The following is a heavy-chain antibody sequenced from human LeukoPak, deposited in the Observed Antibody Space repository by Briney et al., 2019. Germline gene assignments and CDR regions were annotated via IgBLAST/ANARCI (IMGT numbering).Heavy chain of an antibody. CDR1: GYSFTTYW. D-gene: IGHD2-2*01. CDR3: ARRDCSSTSCWFGNWFDP. CDR2: IYPGDSDT. V-gene: IGHV5-51*01. J-gene: IGHJ5*02. Sequence: GESLKISCQASGYSFTTYWIGWVRQMPGKGLEWMGIIYPGDSDTRYSPSFQGQVTISADKSISTAYLQWSSLKASDTAMYYCARRDCSSTSCWFGNWFDPWGQGTLVTVSS.